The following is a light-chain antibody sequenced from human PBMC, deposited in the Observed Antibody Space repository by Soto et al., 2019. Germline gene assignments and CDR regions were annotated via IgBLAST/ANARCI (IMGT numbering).Light chain of an antibody. CDR2: EVS. Sequence: QSALTQPPSVSGSPGQSVTISCTGTSSDVGSYNRISWYQQPPGTAPKLIMYEVSNRPSGVPDRFSGSKSGSTASLTISGLQAEDEADYYCCSHAGSSTYLFGTGTKVTVL. CDR3: CSHAGSSTYL. V-gene: IGLV2-18*02. CDR1: SSDVGSYNR. J-gene: IGLJ1*01.